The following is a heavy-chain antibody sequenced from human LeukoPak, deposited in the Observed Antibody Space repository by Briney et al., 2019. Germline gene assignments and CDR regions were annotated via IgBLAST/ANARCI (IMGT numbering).Heavy chain of an antibody. J-gene: IGHJ6*03. D-gene: IGHD3-10*01. CDR2: IYHGGST. CDR3: ASNIGTGSRYYYYMDV. V-gene: IGHV4-4*02. CDR1: GGSISSSNW. Sequence: PSGTLSLTCGVSGGSISSSNWWSWVRQPPGKGLEWIGEIYHGGSTNYNPSLKSRVTISVDKSKNEFSLKLSSVTAADTAVYYCASNIGTGSRYYYYMDVWGKGTTVTVSS.